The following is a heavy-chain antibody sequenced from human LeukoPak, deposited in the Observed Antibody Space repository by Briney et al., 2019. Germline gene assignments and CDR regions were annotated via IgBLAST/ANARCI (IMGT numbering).Heavy chain of an antibody. J-gene: IGHJ5*02. Sequence: ASVKLSFKASGYTFTSYGISWGRQAPGQGLEWMGWISAYNGNTNYAQKLQGRVTMTTDTSTSTAYMELRSLRSDDTAVYYCARDLWGTYSSGYSNLNWFHLWAEGPLVTVSS. D-gene: IGHD6-19*01. CDR3: ARDLWGTYSSGYSNLNWFHL. CDR2: ISAYNGNT. CDR1: GYTFTSYG. V-gene: IGHV1-18*01.